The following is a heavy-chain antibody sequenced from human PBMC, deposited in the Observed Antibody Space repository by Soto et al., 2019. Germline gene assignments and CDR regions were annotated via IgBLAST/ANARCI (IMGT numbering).Heavy chain of an antibody. V-gene: IGHV3-23*01. D-gene: IGHD3-10*01. Sequence: EVQLLESGGGLIQPGGSLRLSCAASGFTFSSYAMSWVRQAPGKGLEWVSAISGSGGSTYYADSVKGRFTISRDNSKNTMYLQMNSLRAEDTAVYYCAKEDLELWFGEYYYYMDVWGKGTTVTVSS. J-gene: IGHJ6*03. CDR3: AKEDLELWFGEYYYYMDV. CDR2: ISGSGGST. CDR1: GFTFSSYA.